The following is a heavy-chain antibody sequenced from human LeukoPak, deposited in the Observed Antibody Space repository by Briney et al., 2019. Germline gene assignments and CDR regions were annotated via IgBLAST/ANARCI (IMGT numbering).Heavy chain of an antibody. V-gene: IGHV3-21*01. CDR2: ISSSTSYI. Sequence: SGGSLRLSCGASGFTSSTYTLNWVRQAPGKGLEWVPSISSSTSYIYYADSVKGRLTISRDNAKNSLYLKMNCLRAEDTALYYCARVPSDRTKYMDVWGKGTTVPVSS. CDR3: ARVPSDRTKYMDV. D-gene: IGHD2-15*01. CDR1: GFTSSTYT. J-gene: IGHJ6*03.